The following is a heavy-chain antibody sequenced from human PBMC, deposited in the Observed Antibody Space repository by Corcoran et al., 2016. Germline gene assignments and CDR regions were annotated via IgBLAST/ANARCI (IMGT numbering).Heavy chain of an antibody. Sequence: QVQLVQSGAEVKKPGASVKVSCKASGYTFTSYYMHWVRQAPGQGLEWMGIINPSGGSTSSAQKFQGRVTMNRDTSTSTVYMELSGLRSEDTAVYYCARARTLIAVAGTHVGGWFDPWGQGTLVTVSS. J-gene: IGHJ5*02. D-gene: IGHD6-19*01. CDR2: INPSGGST. CDR1: GYTFTSYY. V-gene: IGHV1-46*01. CDR3: ARARTLIAVAGTHVGGWFDP.